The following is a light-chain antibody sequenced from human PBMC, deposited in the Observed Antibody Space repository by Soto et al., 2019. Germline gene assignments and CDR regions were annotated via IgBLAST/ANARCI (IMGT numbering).Light chain of an antibody. CDR1: QDINKN. CDR2: DAS. Sequence: DIQMTQSPSSLSASVGYRVSITCQSSQDINKNLIWYQQKPGKAPKLLIYDASDLETGVPSRFSGSGSGTGFTFTISSLQHEDFATYYCQQYESLPLTFGQGTRLEIK. V-gene: IGKV1-33*01. J-gene: IGKJ5*01. CDR3: QQYESLPLT.